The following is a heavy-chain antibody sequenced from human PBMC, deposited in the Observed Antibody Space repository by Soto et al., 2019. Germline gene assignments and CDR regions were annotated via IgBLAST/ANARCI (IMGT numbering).Heavy chain of an antibody. CDR1: GASISSSSSY. V-gene: IGHV4-39*01. Sequence: SETLSLTCNVSGASISSSSSYWGWIRQPPGKGLDYIASFYSNGRTYYNPSLKSRVTISVDTSKNQFSLKLSSVTAADTAVYYCATRSISIFDYWGQGTLVTVSS. D-gene: IGHD3-3*02. CDR2: FYSNGRT. CDR3: ATRSISIFDY. J-gene: IGHJ4*02.